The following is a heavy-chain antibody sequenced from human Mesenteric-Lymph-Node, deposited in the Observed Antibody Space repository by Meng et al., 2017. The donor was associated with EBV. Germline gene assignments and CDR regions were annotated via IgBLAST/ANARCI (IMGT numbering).Heavy chain of an antibody. J-gene: IGHJ2*01. D-gene: IGHD4-17*01. CDR3: ARGGIRGTRVTTSGVWNFDL. CDR1: GGSNSSNTW. Sequence: VLLRGPGPGRVTPWGTRALPVVAPGGSNSSNTWWTWVRESPGKGLEWIGEIYHSGSTNYNPSLKSRVTTSVDKSKNQFSLKLTSVTAADTAVYYCARGGIRGTRVTTSGVWNFDLWGRGTLVTVSS. CDR2: IYHSGST. V-gene: IGHV4-4*02.